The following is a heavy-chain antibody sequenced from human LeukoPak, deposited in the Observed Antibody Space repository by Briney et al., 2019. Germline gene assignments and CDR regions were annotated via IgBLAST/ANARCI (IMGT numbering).Heavy chain of an antibody. CDR1: GGTFSSYA. Sequence: SVKVSCKASGGTFSSYAISWVRQAPGKGLDWMGGIIPIFGTANYAQKFQGRVTITADESTSTAYMELSSLRSEDTAVYYCARGNLAYCGGDCYSNYYYGMDVWGQGTTVTVSS. CDR2: IIPIFGTA. D-gene: IGHD2-21*02. J-gene: IGHJ6*02. V-gene: IGHV1-69*13. CDR3: ARGNLAYCGGDCYSNYYYGMDV.